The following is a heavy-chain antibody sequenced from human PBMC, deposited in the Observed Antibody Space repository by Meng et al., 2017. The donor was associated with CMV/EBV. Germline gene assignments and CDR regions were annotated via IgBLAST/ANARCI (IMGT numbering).Heavy chain of an antibody. CDR2: INPNSGGT. Sequence: ASVKVSCKASGYTFAGYYMHWVRQAPGQGLEWMGWINPNSGGTNYAQKFQGRVTMTRDTSISTAYMELSMLRSDDTAVYYCARDILTGYYRDYYYGMDVWGQGTTVTVS. J-gene: IGHJ6*02. D-gene: IGHD3-9*01. CDR1: GYTFAGYY. V-gene: IGHV1-2*02. CDR3: ARDILTGYYRDYYYGMDV.